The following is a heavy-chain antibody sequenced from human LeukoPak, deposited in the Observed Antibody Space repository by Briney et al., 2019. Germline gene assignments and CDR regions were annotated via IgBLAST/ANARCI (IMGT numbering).Heavy chain of an antibody. CDR3: ARHTYCSGGSCYFDF. V-gene: IGHV5-51*01. CDR1: GYTVTSYW. CDR2: IYPGDSDT. Sequence: GESLKISCKGSGYTVTSYWIGWVRQKPGKGLEWMGIIYPGDSDTRYSPSFQGQVTFSADKSISTAYLQWSSLQASDAAVCYCARHTYCSGGSCYFDFWGQGTLVTVSS. J-gene: IGHJ4*02. D-gene: IGHD2-15*01.